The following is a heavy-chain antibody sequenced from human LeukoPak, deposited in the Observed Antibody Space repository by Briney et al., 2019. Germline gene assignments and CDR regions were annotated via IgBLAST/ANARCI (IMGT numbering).Heavy chain of an antibody. J-gene: IGHJ4*02. D-gene: IGHD6-13*01. V-gene: IGHV3-30*02. CDR1: GFTFSSYG. CDR3: AKNLEYSSSWYLPFFDY. Sequence: GGSLRLSCAASGFTFSSYGMHWVRQAPGKGLEWVAFIRYDGSNKYYADSVKGRFTISRGNSKNTLYLQMNSLRAEDTAVYYCAKNLEYSSSWYLPFFDYWGQGTLVTVSS. CDR2: IRYDGSNK.